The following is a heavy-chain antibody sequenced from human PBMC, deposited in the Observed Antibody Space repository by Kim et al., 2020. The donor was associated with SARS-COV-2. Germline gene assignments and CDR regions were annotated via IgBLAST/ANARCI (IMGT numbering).Heavy chain of an antibody. Sequence: TTTSPPLKSSVTISVDTSKNQFSLKLSSVTAADTAVYYCARGAYSSSFGYWGQGTLVTVSS. D-gene: IGHD6-13*01. J-gene: IGHJ4*02. V-gene: IGHV4-34*09. CDR3: ARGAYSSSFGY. CDR2: T.